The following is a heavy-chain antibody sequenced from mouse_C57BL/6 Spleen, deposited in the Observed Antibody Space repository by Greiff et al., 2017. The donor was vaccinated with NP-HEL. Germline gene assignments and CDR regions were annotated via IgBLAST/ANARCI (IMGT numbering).Heavy chain of an antibody. CDR2: IWWDDAK. V-gene: IGHV8-8*01. D-gene: IGHD2-4*01. J-gene: IGHJ4*01. CDR3: ARSMIRNAMGD. Sequence: QVTLKVSGPGILQPSPTLSLSCSFSGFSLSTFGMGVGWIRQPSGKGLDWLAHIWWDDAKYYNPALTSRLTISKDTSKNQVFLKLANVDTADTATYYCARSMIRNAMGDWGQGTSVTVSS. CDR1: GFSLSTFGMG.